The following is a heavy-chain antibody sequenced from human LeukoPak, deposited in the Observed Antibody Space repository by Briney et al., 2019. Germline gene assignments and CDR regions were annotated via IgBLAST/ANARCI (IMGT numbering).Heavy chain of an antibody. J-gene: IGHJ6*03. Sequence: PEASVKVSCKASGYTFTSYDINWVRQATGQGLEWMGWMNPNSGNTGYAQKFQGRVTMTRNTSISTAYMELSSLRSEDTAVYYCARGIAARPDYYYYMDVWGKGTTVTVS. CDR1: GYTFTSYD. CDR3: ARGIAARPDYYYYMDV. CDR2: MNPNSGNT. D-gene: IGHD6-6*01. V-gene: IGHV1-8*01.